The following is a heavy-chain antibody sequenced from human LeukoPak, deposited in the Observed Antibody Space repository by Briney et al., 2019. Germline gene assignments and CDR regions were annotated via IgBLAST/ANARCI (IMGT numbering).Heavy chain of an antibody. CDR3: AKAWDYGDRGEIDY. V-gene: IGHV1-18*01. D-gene: IGHD4-17*01. J-gene: IGHJ4*02. CDR2: VSPYNGDT. CDR1: GYTFINYA. Sequence: GASVKVSCKASGYTFINYAIHWVRQAPGQGVEWMGCVSPYNGDTKYAQNHQGRVTMTTDTSTTTAHMELRSLTSDDTAVYYCAKAWDYGDRGEIDYWGQGTLVTVSS.